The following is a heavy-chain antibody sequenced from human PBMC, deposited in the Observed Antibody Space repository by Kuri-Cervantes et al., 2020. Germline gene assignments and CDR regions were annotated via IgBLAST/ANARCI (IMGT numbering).Heavy chain of an antibody. V-gene: IGHV7-4-1*01. D-gene: IGHD6-13*01. CDR1: RYTFTSYA. Sequence: ASVKVSCKASRYTFTSYAMNWVRQAPGQGLEWMGWINTNTGNPTYAQGFTGRFVFSLDTPVSTAYLQICSLKAEDTAVYYCARDTGLGYSSSWVDAFDIWGQGTMVTVSS. CDR2: INTNTGNP. J-gene: IGHJ3*02. CDR3: ARDTGLGYSSSWVDAFDI.